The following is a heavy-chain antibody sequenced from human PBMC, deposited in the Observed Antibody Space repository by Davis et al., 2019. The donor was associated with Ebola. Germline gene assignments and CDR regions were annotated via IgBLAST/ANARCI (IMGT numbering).Heavy chain of an antibody. V-gene: IGHV3-64*01. CDR3: ARDEGYCSSTSCYTFDY. Sequence: GESLKISCAASGFTFSSYAMHWVRQAPGKGLEYVSAISSNGGSTYYANSVKGRFTISRDNSKNTLYLQMGSLRAEDMAVYYCARDEGYCSSTSCYTFDYWGQGTLVTVSS. CDR2: ISSNGGST. J-gene: IGHJ4*02. D-gene: IGHD2-2*02. CDR1: GFTFSSYA.